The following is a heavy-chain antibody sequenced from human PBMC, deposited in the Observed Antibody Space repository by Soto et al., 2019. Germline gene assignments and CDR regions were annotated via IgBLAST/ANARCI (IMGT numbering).Heavy chain of an antibody. CDR3: ATSSITMIVADAFDI. J-gene: IGHJ3*02. Sequence: GASVKVSCKASGGTFSSYAISWVRQAPGQGLEWMGGIIPIFGTANYAQKFQGRVTITADESTSTAYMELSSLRSEDTAVYYCATSSITMIVADAFDIWGQGTMVTVSS. CDR1: GGTFSSYA. CDR2: IIPIFGTA. V-gene: IGHV1-69*13. D-gene: IGHD3-22*01.